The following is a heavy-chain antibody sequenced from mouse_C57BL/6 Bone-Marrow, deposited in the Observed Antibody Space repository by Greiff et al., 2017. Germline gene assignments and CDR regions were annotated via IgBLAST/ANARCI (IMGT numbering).Heavy chain of an antibody. Sequence: QVQLQQPGAELVMPGASVKLSCKASGYTFTSYWMHWVKQRPGQGLEWIGEIDPSDSYTNYNQKFKGKATLTVDKSSSTAYMQLRSLTSEDSAVDCCARAPGLRLDYWGRGTALPVSS. CDR2: IDPSDSYT. CDR3: ARAPGLRLDY. CDR1: GYTFTSYW. J-gene: IGHJ2*01. D-gene: IGHD2-4*01. V-gene: IGHV1-69*01.